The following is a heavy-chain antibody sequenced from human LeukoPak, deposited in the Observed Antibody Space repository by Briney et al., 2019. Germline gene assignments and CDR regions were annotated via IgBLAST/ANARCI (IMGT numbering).Heavy chain of an antibody. CDR1: GYSSTTYY. J-gene: IGHJ4*02. CDR3: TRSGIVGAPGDFDY. D-gene: IGHD1-26*01. CDR2: VNPTDGGT. Sequence: ASVKVSCKASGYSSTTYYLHWVRQAPGQGLDWVGIVNPTDGGTSCARRFQDRVTMTRDTSTGTVYMEMSSLRFEDTAVYYCTRSGIVGAPGDFDYWGQGTLVTVSS. V-gene: IGHV1-46*03.